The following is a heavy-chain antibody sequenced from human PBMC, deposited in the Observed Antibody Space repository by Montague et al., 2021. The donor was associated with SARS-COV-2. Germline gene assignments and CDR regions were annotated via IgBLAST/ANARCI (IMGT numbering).Heavy chain of an antibody. CDR3: ARGGGHSADHYYDGMDV. J-gene: IGHJ6*02. Sequence: SETLSLTCAVYGGSFSVYYWSWLRQSPRSGLEWIAEINHSGTANYNPSLKSRVTMSVDTSKNQFSLKMNSVTAADTAVYYCARGGGHSADHYYDGMDVWGLGTTVTVSS. V-gene: IGHV4-34*01. CDR1: GGSFSVYY. D-gene: IGHD4-23*01. CDR2: INHSGTA.